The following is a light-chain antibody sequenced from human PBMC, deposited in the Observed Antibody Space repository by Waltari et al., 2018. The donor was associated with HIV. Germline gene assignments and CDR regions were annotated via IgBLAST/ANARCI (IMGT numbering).Light chain of an antibody. CDR3: QQYYNWPLT. CDR1: PSVSNN. Sequence: EIVMTQSPATLSVSLGQRVTLSCRASPSVSNNLAWYQQKPGQSPRLLIHGTSTRATGLPARFSGGGSGTEFTLTISSLQSEDFAVYFCQQYYNWPLTFGQGTRLEIK. V-gene: IGKV3-15*01. J-gene: IGKJ5*01. CDR2: GTS.